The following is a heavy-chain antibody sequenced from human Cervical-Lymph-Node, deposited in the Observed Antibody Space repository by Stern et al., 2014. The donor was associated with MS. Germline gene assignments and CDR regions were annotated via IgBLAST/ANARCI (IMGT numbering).Heavy chain of an antibody. Sequence: EVHLVESGAELIRPGESLKISCKGSGFKFSIYWIAWVRQMHGKGLEWMGIIYPGDSETRYSPSFQGQVTMSADKSTSTAYLQWSSLNASDTAMYFCARQTTAWASDVWGQGTLVTVSS. D-gene: IGHD1-14*01. CDR1: GFKFSIYW. V-gene: IGHV5-51*01. CDR2: IYPGDSET. CDR3: ARQTTAWASDV. J-gene: IGHJ4*02.